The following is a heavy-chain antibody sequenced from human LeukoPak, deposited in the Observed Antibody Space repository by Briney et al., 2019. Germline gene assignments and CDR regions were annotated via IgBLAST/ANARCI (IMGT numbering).Heavy chain of an antibody. CDR3: ARAGPKYCGGDCYQDY. Sequence: GGSLRLSCAASGFTFSGYTMEWVRQSPGKGLEWVASISTSSTYIFYADSMKGRFTISRDNSKNSLYLQMSALRVEDTAMYYCARAGPKYCGGDCYQDYWGQGTLVTVPS. CDR2: ISTSSTYI. CDR1: GFTFSGYT. J-gene: IGHJ4*02. D-gene: IGHD2-21*02. V-gene: IGHV3-21*01.